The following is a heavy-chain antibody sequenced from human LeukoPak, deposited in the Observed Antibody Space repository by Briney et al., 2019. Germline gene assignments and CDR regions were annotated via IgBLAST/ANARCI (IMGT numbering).Heavy chain of an antibody. CDR2: IIPIFGTA. J-gene: IGHJ5*02. CDR3: ARGRYCSSTSCYRGYWFDP. Sequence: ASVKVSCKASGGTFSSYAISWVRQAPGQGLEWMGGIIPIFGTANYAQKFQGRVTITADESTSTAYMELSSLRSEDTAVYYCARGRYCSSTSCYRGYWFDPWGQGTLVTVSS. D-gene: IGHD2-2*01. CDR1: GGTFSSYA. V-gene: IGHV1-69*13.